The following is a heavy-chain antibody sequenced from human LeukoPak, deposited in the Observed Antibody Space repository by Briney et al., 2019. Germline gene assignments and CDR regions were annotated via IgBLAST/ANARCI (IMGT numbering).Heavy chain of an antibody. CDR2: IKSKSDGETA. J-gene: IGHJ4*02. Sequence: KPGGSLRLSCAASGFTVSNAWMSWVRQAPGKGLGWVGRIKSKSDGETAEYAAPVKGRFTISRDDSKNTLYLQMNSLKTEDTAVYYCTTYSSSWSHFEYWGQGTLVTVSS. CDR3: TTYSSSWSHFEY. CDR1: GFTVSNAW. D-gene: IGHD6-13*01. V-gene: IGHV3-15*01.